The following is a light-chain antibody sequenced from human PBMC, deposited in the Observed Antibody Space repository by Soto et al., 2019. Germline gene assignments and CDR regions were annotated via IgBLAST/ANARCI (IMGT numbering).Light chain of an antibody. J-gene: IGKJ5*01. CDR2: AAS. CDR3: QQSYRTPIT. V-gene: IGKV1-39*01. Sequence: DIQMTQSPSSLSASVGDRVTITCRASQSISSYLNWYHQKPGKAPKLLIYAASTLQTGVPSRFSGSGSGTDFTLTISSLQPEDFATYYCQQSYRTPITFGQGTRLEIK. CDR1: QSISSY.